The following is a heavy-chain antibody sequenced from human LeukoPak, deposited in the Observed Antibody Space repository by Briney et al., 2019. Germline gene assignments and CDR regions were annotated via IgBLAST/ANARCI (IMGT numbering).Heavy chain of an antibody. V-gene: IGHV1-2*06. D-gene: IGHD3-22*01. Sequence: GASVKVSCKASVYTFTGYYIHWVRQAPGQGLEWMGRINPNSDDTNYAQRFQGRVTMTRDTSISTAYMELSRLRSDDTAVYYCARSPNYSDSSGYYYVSDSWGQGTLVTVSS. CDR3: ARSPNYSDSSGYYYVSDS. CDR2: INPNSDDT. J-gene: IGHJ4*02. CDR1: VYTFTGYY.